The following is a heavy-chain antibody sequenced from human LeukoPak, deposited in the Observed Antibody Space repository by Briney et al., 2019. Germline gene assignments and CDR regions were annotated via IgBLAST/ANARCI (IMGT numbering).Heavy chain of an antibody. CDR1: GYSISSGYY. Sequence: IPSETLSLTCTVSGYSISSGYYWGWIRQPPGKGLEWIGSIYHSGSTYYNPSLKSRVTISVDRSKNQFSLKLSSVTAADTAVYYCARGFKDIVVVPAAIRGDYYYYYMDVWGKGTTVTVSS. J-gene: IGHJ6*03. CDR3: ARGFKDIVVVPAAIRGDYYYYYMDV. V-gene: IGHV4-38-2*02. CDR2: IYHSGST. D-gene: IGHD2-2*01.